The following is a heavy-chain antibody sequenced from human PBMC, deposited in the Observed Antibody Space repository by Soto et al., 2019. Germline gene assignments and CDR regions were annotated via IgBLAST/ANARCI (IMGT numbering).Heavy chain of an antibody. CDR1: GFSISDHY. CDR3: ARNYYDSRVYYHDY. V-gene: IGHV3-72*01. D-gene: IGHD3-22*01. CDR2: SRNKANSYTT. J-gene: IGHJ4*02. Sequence: GGSLRLSCAASGFSISDHYMDWVRQAPGKGLECVGRSRNKANSYTTEYAAALKARSTVSRDDSKNALYLQMNNLQAEETAVYFCARNYYDSRVYYHDYWGQGTLVTVSS.